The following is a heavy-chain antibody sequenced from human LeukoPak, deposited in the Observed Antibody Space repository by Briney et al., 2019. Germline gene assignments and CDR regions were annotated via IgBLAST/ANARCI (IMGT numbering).Heavy chain of an antibody. CDR1: GDSVSSSTDA. CDR3: ARGANRVFDY. CDR2: TYYRSKWYN. D-gene: IGHD1-14*01. Sequence: SQTLSLTRAISGDSVSSSTDAWNWIRQSPSRGLEWLGRTYYRSKWYNDYAVSVESRITINPDTSKNQFSLQLNSVTPEDTAVYYCARGANRVFDYWGQGTLVTVSS. J-gene: IGHJ4*02. V-gene: IGHV6-1*01.